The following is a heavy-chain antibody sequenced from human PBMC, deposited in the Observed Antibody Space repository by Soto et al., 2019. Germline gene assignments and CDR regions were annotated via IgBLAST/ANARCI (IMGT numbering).Heavy chain of an antibody. CDR1: GYTFTSYD. CDR2: MNPNSGNT. D-gene: IGHD3-9*01. J-gene: IGHJ5*02. CDR3: ARTPRRLRYFDWLDYNWFDP. V-gene: IGHV1-8*01. Sequence: ASVKVSCKASGYTFTSYDSNWVRQATGQGLEWMGWMNPNSGNTGYAQKFQGRVTMTRNTSISTAYMELSSLRSEDTAVYYCARTPRRLRYFDWLDYNWFDPWGQGTLVTVSS.